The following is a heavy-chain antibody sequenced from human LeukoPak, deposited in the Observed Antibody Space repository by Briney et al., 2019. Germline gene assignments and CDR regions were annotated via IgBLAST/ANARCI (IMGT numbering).Heavy chain of an antibody. D-gene: IGHD4-17*01. V-gene: IGHV3-23*01. CDR1: GFTFSSYA. Sequence: GGSLRLSCAASGFTFSSYAMSWVRQAPGKGLEWVSVISDSGGSTYYADSVKGRFTISRDNSKDTLYLQVNSLRAEDTAVYYCAKDGTVTTRGSWFDSWGQGTLVTVSS. CDR2: ISDSGGST. CDR3: AKDGTVTTRGSWFDS. J-gene: IGHJ5*01.